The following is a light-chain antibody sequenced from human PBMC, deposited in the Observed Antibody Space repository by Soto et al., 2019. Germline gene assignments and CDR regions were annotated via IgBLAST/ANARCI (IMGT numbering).Light chain of an antibody. CDR3: CSYAGSNNLI. CDR2: EVS. CDR1: SIDIGAYNY. V-gene: IGLV2-8*01. Sequence: QSALTQPPSASGSPGQSVTISCTGTSIDIGAYNYVSWYQQYPGKAPKLMIFEVSKRPSGVPDRFSGSKSGNTASLTVSGLQAEDEADYYCCSYAGSNNLIFGTGTKVTVL. J-gene: IGLJ1*01.